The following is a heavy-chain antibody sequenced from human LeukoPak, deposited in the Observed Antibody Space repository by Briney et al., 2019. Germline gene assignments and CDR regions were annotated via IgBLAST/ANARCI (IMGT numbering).Heavy chain of an antibody. CDR2: IYHSGST. V-gene: IGHV4-59*08. Sequence: SEILRLTFTVSGGSISSYYWSWIRQPPGKGLEWIAYIYHSGSTNYNPSLKSRVTISVDTSKNQFSLKLSSVTAAHTAVYYCASSSEDYDFWIGYLNFEVWCRGTVVTVSS. D-gene: IGHD3-3*01. CDR3: ASSSEDYDFWIGYLNFEV. J-gene: IGHJ4*02. CDR1: GGSISSYY.